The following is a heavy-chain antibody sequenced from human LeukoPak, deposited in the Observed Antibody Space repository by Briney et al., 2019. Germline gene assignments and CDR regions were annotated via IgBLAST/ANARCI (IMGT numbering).Heavy chain of an antibody. J-gene: IGHJ4*02. D-gene: IGHD6-13*01. CDR1: GFTLTRYW. CDR3: ARVGAAGFDY. V-gene: IGHV3-7*03. Sequence: GGSLRLSCAASGFTLTRYWMSWVRQAPGKGPEWVANINEDGSEKYYVGSVRGRFTFSRDNARNSLYLQMNSLRVEDAAVYFCARVGAAGFDYWGQGALVTVSS. CDR2: INEDGSEK.